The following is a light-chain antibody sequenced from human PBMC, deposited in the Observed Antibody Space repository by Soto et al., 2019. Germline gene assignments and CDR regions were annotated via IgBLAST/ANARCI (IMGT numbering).Light chain of an antibody. CDR3: QQLNTYPFT. V-gene: IGKV1-9*01. J-gene: IGKJ4*01. CDR2: AAS. CDR1: QGISSY. Sequence: DIQLTQSPSFLSASVGDRVTITCRASQGISSYLAWYQQKPGKAPKLLIYAASTLQSGVPSRFSGSESGTEFTLTISSLQPEDFTTYYGQQLNTYPFTVGGGTKVEIK.